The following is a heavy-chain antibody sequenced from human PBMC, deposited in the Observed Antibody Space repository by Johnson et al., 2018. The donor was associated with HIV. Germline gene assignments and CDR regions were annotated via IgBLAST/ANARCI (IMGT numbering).Heavy chain of an antibody. CDR3: ARDRVWFGELYAFDI. Sequence: QVQLVESGGGVVQPGRSLRLSCAASGFTFSSYAMHWVSQAPGKGLEWVAVISYDGSNKYYADSVKGRFTISRDNSKNTLYLQMNSLRAEDTAVYYCARDRVWFGELYAFDIWGQGTMVTVSS. D-gene: IGHD3-10*01. J-gene: IGHJ3*02. CDR1: GFTFSSYA. CDR2: ISYDGSNK. V-gene: IGHV3-30-3*01.